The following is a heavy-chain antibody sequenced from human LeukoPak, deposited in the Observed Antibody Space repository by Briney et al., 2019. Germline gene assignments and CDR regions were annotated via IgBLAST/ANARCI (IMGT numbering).Heavy chain of an antibody. CDR3: ARHGPYYRYYYYYMDV. CDR2: INHSGST. J-gene: IGHJ6*03. Sequence: SETLSLTCAVYGGSFSGYYWSWIRQPPGKGLEWIGEINHSGSTNYNPSLKSRVTISVDTSKNQFSLKLSSVTAADTAVYYCARHGPYYRYYYYYMDVWGKGTTVTISS. D-gene: IGHD3-22*01. V-gene: IGHV4-34*01. CDR1: GGSFSGYY.